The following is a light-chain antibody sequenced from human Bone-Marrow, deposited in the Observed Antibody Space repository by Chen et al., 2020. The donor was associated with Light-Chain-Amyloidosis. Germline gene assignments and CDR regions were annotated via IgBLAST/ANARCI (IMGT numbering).Light chain of an antibody. J-gene: IGLJ3*02. Sequence: SYVLTQPSSVSVAPGPTATIACGGNNIGSTSVHWYQQTPGQAPLLVVYDDSDRPSGIPERLSGSNSGNTATLTISRVEAGDEADYYCQVWDRSRDRPVFGGGTKLTVL. V-gene: IGLV3-21*02. CDR3: QVWDRSRDRPV. CDR1: NIGSTS. CDR2: DDS.